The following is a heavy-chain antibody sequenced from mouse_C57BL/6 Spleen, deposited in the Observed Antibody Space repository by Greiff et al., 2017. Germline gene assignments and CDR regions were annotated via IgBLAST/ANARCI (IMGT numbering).Heavy chain of an antibody. CDR2: IDPETGGT. CDR1: GYTFTDYE. V-gene: IGHV1-15*01. D-gene: IGHD1-1*01. CDR3: TRVTTVPPAWFAY. Sequence: QVQLQQSGAELVRPGASVTLSCKASGYTFTDYEMHWVKQTPVHGLEWIGAIDPETGGTAYNQKFKGKAILTADKVSSTAYLELRILTSEDSDVYYCTRVTTVPPAWFAYWGQGTLVTVSA. J-gene: IGHJ3*01.